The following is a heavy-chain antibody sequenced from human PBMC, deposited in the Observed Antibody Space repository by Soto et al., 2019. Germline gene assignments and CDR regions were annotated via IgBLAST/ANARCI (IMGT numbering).Heavy chain of an antibody. J-gene: IGHJ6*02. CDR2: ISPIFGTA. CDR1: GGTFSSYA. Sequence: QVQLVQSGAEVKKPGSSVKVSCKASGGTFSSYAISWVRQAPGQGLEWMGGISPIFGTANYAQKFQGRVRSTADESTSTAYRELSRLRSEDTAVYYCARYGSGYRSRASPMDVWGQGTTVTVSS. D-gene: IGHD3-22*01. CDR3: ARYGSGYRSRASPMDV. V-gene: IGHV1-69*01.